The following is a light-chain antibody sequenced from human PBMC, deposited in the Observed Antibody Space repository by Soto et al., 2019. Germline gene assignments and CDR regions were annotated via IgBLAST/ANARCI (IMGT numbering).Light chain of an antibody. CDR2: GAS. CDR1: QGFSSK. CDR3: QQSNNWPHT. Sequence: ERAMTQYPVTLSVSQGERATLTCRASQGFSSKLAWYQQKPGQAPRLLIYGASTRATGIPARFSGSGSGTEFTLNSSSLQSEDFAGYYCQQSNNWPHTFGGGTKLEIK. J-gene: IGKJ4*01. V-gene: IGKV3-15*01.